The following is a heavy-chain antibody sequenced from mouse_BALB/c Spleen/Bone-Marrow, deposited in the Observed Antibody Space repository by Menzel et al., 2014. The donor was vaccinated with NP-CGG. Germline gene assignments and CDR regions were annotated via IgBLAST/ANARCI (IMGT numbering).Heavy chain of an antibody. CDR3: ARDGYDDY. V-gene: IGHV7-3*02. CDR2: IRNKANGYTT. D-gene: IGHD2-2*01. CDR1: GFTFTDYY. Sequence: EVKVVESGGGLVQPGGSLRLSCATSGFTFTDYYMSWVRQPPGKALEWLGFIRNKANGYTTEYSASVKGPFTISRDNSQSILYLQMNALRAEDSATYYCARDGYDDYWGQGTPLTVSS. J-gene: IGHJ2*01.